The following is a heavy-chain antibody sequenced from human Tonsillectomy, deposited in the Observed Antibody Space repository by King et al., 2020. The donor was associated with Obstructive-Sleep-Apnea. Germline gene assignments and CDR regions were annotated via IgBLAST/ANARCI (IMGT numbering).Heavy chain of an antibody. J-gene: IGHJ5*02. CDR2: ISSGSSTI. V-gene: IGHV3-48*04. CDR1: GFDFGTYS. Sequence: VQLVESGGGWVQPGGSLRLSCAASGFDFGTYSMNWVRQAPGKGLEWVSYISSGSSTIYYADSVKGRFTISRDNAKNSLYLQMNSLRAEDAAVYYCATDRGAQTGWFDPWGQGTLVTVSS. CDR3: ATDRGAQTGWFDP. D-gene: IGHD3-10*01.